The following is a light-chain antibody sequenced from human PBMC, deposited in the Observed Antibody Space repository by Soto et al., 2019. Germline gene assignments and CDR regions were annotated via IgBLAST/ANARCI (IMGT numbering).Light chain of an antibody. CDR1: QSIRNW. CDR2: DAS. V-gene: IGKV1-5*01. Sequence: DIQMTQSPSTLSASVGDRVTITCRASQSIRNWLAWYQQKPGKAPNPLIYDASFLNSGVPSRFSGSGSVTEFNLTITSLQPDDFATYYCQHYSSSSGTFGQGTKVEIK. J-gene: IGKJ1*01. CDR3: QHYSSSSGT.